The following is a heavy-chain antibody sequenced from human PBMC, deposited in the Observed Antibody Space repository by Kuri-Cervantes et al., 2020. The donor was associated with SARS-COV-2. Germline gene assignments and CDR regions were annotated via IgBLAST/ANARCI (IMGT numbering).Heavy chain of an antibody. J-gene: IGHJ4*02. CDR2: ISSSSSTI. D-gene: IGHD4/OR15-4a*01. CDR1: GFTLSSYS. CDR3: ARDGASRRIDY. Sequence: GESLKISCAASGFTLSSYSMNWVRQAPGKGLEWVSYISSSSSTIYYADSVKGRFTISRDNAKNSLYLQMNSLRDKDTAVYYCARDGASRRIDYWGQGTLVTVSS. V-gene: IGHV3-48*02.